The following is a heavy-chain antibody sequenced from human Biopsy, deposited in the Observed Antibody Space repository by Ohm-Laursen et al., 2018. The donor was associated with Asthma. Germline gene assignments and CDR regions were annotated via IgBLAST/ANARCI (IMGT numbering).Heavy chain of an antibody. CDR1: GYTFNSAS. V-gene: IGHV1-18*01. CDR2: ISVYNGNT. J-gene: IGHJ6*02. D-gene: IGHD3-10*01. CDR3: ARAVDYSHYYGIDV. Sequence: ASVKVSCKTSGYTFNSASITWVRQAPGQGLEWMGWISVYNGNTKVAQRLQDRVTMITDTSTNTAYMELRSLRSDDTAVYFCARAVDYSHYYGIDVWGQGTTVTVS.